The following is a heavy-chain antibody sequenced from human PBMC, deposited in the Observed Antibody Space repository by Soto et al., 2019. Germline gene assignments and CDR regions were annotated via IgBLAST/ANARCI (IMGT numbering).Heavy chain of an antibody. CDR2: ISYDGSNK. J-gene: IGHJ6*02. Sequence: PGGSLRLSCAASGFTFSSYAMSWVRQAPGKGLEWVAVISYDGSNKYYADSVKGRFTISRDNSKNTLCLQMNSLRAEDTAVYYCARDVGVPRITIFGVVTAYGMDVWGQGTTVTVSS. CDR1: GFTFSSYA. CDR3: ARDVGVPRITIFGVVTAYGMDV. D-gene: IGHD3-3*01. V-gene: IGHV3-30-3*01.